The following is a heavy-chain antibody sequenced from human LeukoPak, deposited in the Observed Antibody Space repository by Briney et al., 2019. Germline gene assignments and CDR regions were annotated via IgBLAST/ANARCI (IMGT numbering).Heavy chain of an antibody. Sequence: SETLSLTCTVSGGSISSYYWSWIRQPPGKGLEWIGYIYYSGSTNYNPSLKSRVTISVDTSKNQFSLKLSSVTAADTAVYCCARGAYSSSWPYYYYYMDVWGKGTTVTISS. J-gene: IGHJ6*03. CDR3: ARGAYSSSWPYYYYYMDV. CDR2: IYYSGST. V-gene: IGHV4-59*01. D-gene: IGHD6-13*01. CDR1: GGSISSYY.